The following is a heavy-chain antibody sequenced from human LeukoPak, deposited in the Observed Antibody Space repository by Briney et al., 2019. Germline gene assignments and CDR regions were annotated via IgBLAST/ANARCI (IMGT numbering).Heavy chain of an antibody. CDR1: GYTFTSYD. D-gene: IGHD2-8*01. CDR2: MNPNSGNT. CDR3: ARGTLGCTNGVCNYYYYGMDV. J-gene: IGHJ6*02. Sequence: GGSVKVSCKASGYTFTSYDINWVRQTTGQGLEWMGWMNPNSGNTGYAQKFQGRVTMTRNTSISTAYMELSSLRSEDTAVYYCARGTLGCTNGVCNYYYYGMDVWGQGTTVTVSS. V-gene: IGHV1-8*01.